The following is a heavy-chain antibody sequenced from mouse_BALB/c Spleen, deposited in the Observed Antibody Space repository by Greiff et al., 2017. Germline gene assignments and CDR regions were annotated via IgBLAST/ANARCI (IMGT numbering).Heavy chain of an antibody. D-gene: IGHD3-1*01. J-gene: IGHJ4*01. Sequence: VQLQQSGAELARPGASVKMSCKASGYTFTSYTMHWVKQRHGQGLEWIGYINPSSGYTNYNQKFKDKATLTADKSSSTAYMQLSSLTSEDSAVYYFSIRSHTALATNAMDYWGQGTSVTVSS. CDR3: SIRSHTALATNAMDY. CDR2: INPSSGYT. CDR1: GYTFTSYT. V-gene: IGHV1-4*01.